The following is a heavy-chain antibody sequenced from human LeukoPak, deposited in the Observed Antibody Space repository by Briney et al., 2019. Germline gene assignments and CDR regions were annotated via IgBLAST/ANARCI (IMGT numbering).Heavy chain of an antibody. CDR3: AREAGSSGWFDY. Sequence: LSLTCAVYGGSFSGYYWSWIRQPPGKGLEWVSYISSSGSTIYYADSVKGRFTISRDNAKNSLYLQMNSLRAEDTAVYYCAREAGSSGWFDYWGQGTLVTVSS. V-gene: IGHV3-11*04. CDR2: ISSSGSTI. J-gene: IGHJ4*02. D-gene: IGHD6-19*01. CDR1: GGSFSGYY.